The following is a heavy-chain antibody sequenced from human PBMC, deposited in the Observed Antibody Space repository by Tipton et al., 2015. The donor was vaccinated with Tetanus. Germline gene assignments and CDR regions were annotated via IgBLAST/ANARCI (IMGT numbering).Heavy chain of an antibody. Sequence: LRLSCSVSGDSIRSEDYYWGWIRQSPGKGLEWLGYIYYSGSTYNNPSLKGRVSISLDASKNQFSLSLNSVTAADSATYYCARLTCSSPSCYYYYYYYVDVWGTGTAVAVSS. CDR2: IYYSGST. V-gene: IGHV4-30-4*01. D-gene: IGHD2-2*01. CDR1: GDSIRSEDYY. CDR3: ARLTCSSPSCYYYYYYYVDV. J-gene: IGHJ6*03.